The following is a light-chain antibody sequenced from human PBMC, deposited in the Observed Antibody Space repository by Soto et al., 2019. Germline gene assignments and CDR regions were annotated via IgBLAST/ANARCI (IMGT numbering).Light chain of an antibody. CDR1: SSNIGSNY. V-gene: IGLV1-47*01. CDR3: AAWDDSLSGYV. J-gene: IGLJ1*01. Sequence: QSALTQPPSASGTPGQRVTISWSGSSSNIGSNYVYWYQHFPGTAPKLLIYRINQRPSGVPDRFSGSKSGTSASLAISGLRSEDEADYYCAAWDDSLSGYVFGTGTKVTVL. CDR2: RIN.